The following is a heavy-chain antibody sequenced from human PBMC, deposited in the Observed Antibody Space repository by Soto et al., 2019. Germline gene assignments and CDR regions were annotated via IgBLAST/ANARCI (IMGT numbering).Heavy chain of an antibody. CDR1: GFTFSNFG. Sequence: QVHLVESGGGVVQPGMSLRLSCAASGFTFSNFGMHWVRQAPGKGLEWVAVISYDGSNQYYPDSVKGRFTISRDNSKNTLSLQMNSLRVEDTAIYYCAKGGCSATTCLPRTPTDVNSGQGILVSVSS. CDR2: ISYDGSNQ. J-gene: IGHJ4*02. V-gene: IGHV3-30*18. CDR3: AKGGCSATTCLPRTPTDVN. D-gene: IGHD2-2*01.